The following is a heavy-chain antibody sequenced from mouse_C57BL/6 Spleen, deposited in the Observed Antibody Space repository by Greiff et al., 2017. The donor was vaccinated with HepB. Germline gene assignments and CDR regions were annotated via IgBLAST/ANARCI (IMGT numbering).Heavy chain of an antibody. V-gene: IGHV1-63*01. D-gene: IGHD2-3*01. Sequence: QVQLQQSGAELVRPGTSVKMSCKASGYTFTNYWIGWAKQRPGHGLEWIGDIYPGGGYTNYNEKFKGKATLTADKSSSTAYMQFSSLTSEDSAIYYGARGGDGYNYAMDYWGQGTSVTVSS. J-gene: IGHJ4*01. CDR1: GYTFTNYW. CDR2: IYPGGGYT. CDR3: ARGGDGYNYAMDY.